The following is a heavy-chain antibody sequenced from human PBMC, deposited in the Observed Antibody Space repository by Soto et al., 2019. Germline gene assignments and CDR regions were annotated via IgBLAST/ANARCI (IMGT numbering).Heavy chain of an antibody. CDR3: AREGAAAGFSRDFTLDY. CDR1: GFTFSSYA. J-gene: IGHJ4*02. CDR2: ISYDGSNK. D-gene: IGHD6-13*01. Sequence: SLRLSCAASGFTFSSYAMHWVRQAPGKGLEWVAVISYDGSNKYYADSVKGRFTISRDNSKNTLYLQMNSLRAEDTAVYYCAREGAAAGFSRDFTLDYWGQGTLVTVSS. V-gene: IGHV3-30-3*01.